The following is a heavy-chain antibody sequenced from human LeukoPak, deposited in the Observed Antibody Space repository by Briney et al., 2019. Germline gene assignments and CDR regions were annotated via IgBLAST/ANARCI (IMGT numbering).Heavy chain of an antibody. CDR2: ITTSDGNT. CDR3: AKDGGLWVSAHWGDS. V-gene: IGHV3-23*01. D-gene: IGHD7-27*01. Sequence: GGSLRLSCAASGFTFSSYTMRWVRQAPGKGLEWVSTITTSDGNTYYADSVKGRFTVSRDNSKNTLFLQMNSLRAEDTAVYYCAKDGGLWVSAHWGDSWGRGTLVTVSS. J-gene: IGHJ4*02. CDR1: GFTFSSYT.